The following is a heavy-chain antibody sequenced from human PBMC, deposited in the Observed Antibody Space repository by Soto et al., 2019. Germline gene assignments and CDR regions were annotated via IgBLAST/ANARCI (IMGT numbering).Heavy chain of an antibody. Sequence: PGGSLRLSCAASGFTFSDYYMSWIRQAPGKGLEWVSYISSSGSTIYYADSVKGRFTISRDNAKNSLYLQMNSLRAEDTAVYHCARDQSDGYNYYYGMDVWGQGTTVTVSS. J-gene: IGHJ6*02. CDR2: ISSSGSTI. V-gene: IGHV3-11*01. CDR1: GFTFSDYY. D-gene: IGHD5-12*01. CDR3: ARDQSDGYNYYYGMDV.